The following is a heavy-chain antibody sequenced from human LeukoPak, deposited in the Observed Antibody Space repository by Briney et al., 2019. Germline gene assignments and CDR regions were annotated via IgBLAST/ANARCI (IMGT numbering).Heavy chain of an antibody. J-gene: IGHJ4*02. V-gene: IGHV3-66*01. CDR3: ARASRWLAFDT. Sequence: GGSLRLSCAASRFTVATNHMNWVRQAPGKGLEWVSVIYNGDNTAYADSVKGRFTVSRHNSKNTLYLQMHSLRAEDTAVYFCARASRWLAFDTWGQGTLVTVSS. CDR1: RFTVATNH. CDR2: IYNGDNT. D-gene: IGHD6-19*01.